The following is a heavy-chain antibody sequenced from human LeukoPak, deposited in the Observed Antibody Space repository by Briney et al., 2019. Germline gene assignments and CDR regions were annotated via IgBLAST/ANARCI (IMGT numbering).Heavy chain of an antibody. CDR2: IRSSDSTT. V-gene: IGHV3-48*04. CDR3: AKWADSSAHSFDY. CDR1: GFSFSRYG. D-gene: IGHD3-22*01. J-gene: IGHJ4*02. Sequence: PGGSLRLSCTASGFSFSRYGMKWVRQAPGKGLEWLSYIRSSDSTTYYADSVKGRFTISRDNAKNSLYLQMDSLRVEDTAVYYCAKWADSSAHSFDYWGQGTLVTVSS.